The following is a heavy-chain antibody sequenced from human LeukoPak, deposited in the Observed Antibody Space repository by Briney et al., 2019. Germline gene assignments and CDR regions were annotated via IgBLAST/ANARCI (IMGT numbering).Heavy chain of an antibody. CDR2: IYYSGST. Sequence: NPSETLSLTCTVSGGSISSGDYYWSWIRQPPGKGLEWIEYIYYSGSTYYNPSLKSRVTISVDTSKNQFSLKLSSVTAADTAVYYCARYSTATVTTQDWFDPWGQGTLVTVSS. D-gene: IGHD4-11*01. V-gene: IGHV4-30-4*08. J-gene: IGHJ5*02. CDR3: ARYSTATVTTQDWFDP. CDR1: GGSISSGDYY.